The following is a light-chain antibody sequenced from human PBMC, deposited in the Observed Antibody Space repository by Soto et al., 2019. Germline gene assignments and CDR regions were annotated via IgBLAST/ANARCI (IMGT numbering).Light chain of an antibody. J-gene: IGKJ1*01. V-gene: IGKV3-20*01. Sequence: EVVLTQSPDTLSLSPGGRATLSCRASQSVRTIYLAWYQQKPGQSPRLLIYGASRRATGIPDRFSGSGSGTDFTLTISRLEPEDVAVYYCQQYGGSWTFGQGTKVEMK. CDR3: QQYGGSWT. CDR2: GAS. CDR1: QSVRTIY.